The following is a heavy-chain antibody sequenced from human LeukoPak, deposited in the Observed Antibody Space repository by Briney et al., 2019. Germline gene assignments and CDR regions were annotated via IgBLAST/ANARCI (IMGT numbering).Heavy chain of an antibody. Sequence: GGSLRLSCAASGFTFTNFAMTWARQAPGKGLGWVAAISNSGVSTYHADSVKGRFTISRDNYRNTLYLQMNGLRAEDTAVYYCAKAVKMYDILTGFDYWGQGTLVTVSS. CDR3: AKAVKMYDILTGFDY. CDR2: ISNSGVST. D-gene: IGHD3-9*01. J-gene: IGHJ4*02. V-gene: IGHV3-23*01. CDR1: GFTFTNFA.